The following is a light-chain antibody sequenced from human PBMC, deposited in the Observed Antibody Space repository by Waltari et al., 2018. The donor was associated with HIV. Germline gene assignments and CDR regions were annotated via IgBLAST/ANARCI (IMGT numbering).Light chain of an antibody. V-gene: IGKV1-9*01. Sequence: DIQLTQSPSFLSASVGARVTVACRASQDISDFLAWYQQKPGIAPRLLIYDASTLYTGVPSRFRGSGSGTEFTLTISSLQPEDFASYYCQQLHTFPLTFGGGTKV. CDR3: QQLHTFPLT. CDR1: QDISDF. CDR2: DAS. J-gene: IGKJ4*01.